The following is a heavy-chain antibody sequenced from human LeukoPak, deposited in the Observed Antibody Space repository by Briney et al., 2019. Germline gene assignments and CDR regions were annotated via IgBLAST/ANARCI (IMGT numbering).Heavy chain of an antibody. CDR2: ISSSSSYI. D-gene: IGHD3-9*01. Sequence: GGSLRLSCAASGFTFSSYSMNWVRQAPGKGLEWVSSISSSSSYIYYADSVKGRFTISRDNAKNSLYLQMNSLRAEDTALYYCAKGHDILTGYYTGLCDYWGQGTLVTVSS. J-gene: IGHJ4*02. CDR1: GFTFSSYS. V-gene: IGHV3-21*04. CDR3: AKGHDILTGYYTGLCDY.